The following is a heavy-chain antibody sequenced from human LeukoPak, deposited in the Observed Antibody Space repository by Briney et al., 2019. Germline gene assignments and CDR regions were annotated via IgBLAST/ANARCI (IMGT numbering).Heavy chain of an antibody. CDR3: AKAFGTNGYFQLPIDF. CDR1: GFTFSSYG. D-gene: IGHD2-8*01. J-gene: IGHJ4*02. Sequence: GGTLRLSCAASGFTFSSYGMSWVRQAPGKGLECVSAITASSSATYYADSVKGRFTISRDNSQNTLYLQLNSLRAEDTALYYCAKAFGTNGYFQLPIDFWGQGTLVTVSS. CDR2: ITASSSAT. V-gene: IGHV3-23*01.